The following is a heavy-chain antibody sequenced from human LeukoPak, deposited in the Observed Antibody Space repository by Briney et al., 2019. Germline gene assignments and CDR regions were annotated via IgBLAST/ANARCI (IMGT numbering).Heavy chain of an antibody. V-gene: IGHV1-18*01. D-gene: IGHD3-10*01. CDR2: ISAYNGNT. J-gene: IGHJ6*03. CDR3: ARKNVLLWFGESLYYMDV. CDR1: GYTFTSYG. Sequence: GASMKVSCKASGYTFTSYGISWVRQAPGQGLEWMGWISAYNGNTNYAQKLQGRVTMTTDTSTSTAYMELRSLRSDDTAVYYCARKNVLLWFGESLYYMDVWGKGTTVTVSS.